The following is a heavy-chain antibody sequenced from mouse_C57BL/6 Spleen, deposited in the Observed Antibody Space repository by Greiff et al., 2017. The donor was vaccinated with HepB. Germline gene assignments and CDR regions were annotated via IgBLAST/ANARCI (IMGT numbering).Heavy chain of an antibody. V-gene: IGHV5-4*03. Sequence: EVKLVESGGGLVKPGGSLKLPCAASGFTFSSYAMSWVRQTPEKRLEWVATISDGGSYTYYPDNVKGRFTISRDNAKNNLYLQMSHLKSEDTAMYYCARGNDYDVGAMDYWGQGTSVNVS. CDR3: ARGNDYDVGAMDY. CDR2: ISDGGSYT. CDR1: GFTFSSYA. D-gene: IGHD2-4*01. J-gene: IGHJ4*01.